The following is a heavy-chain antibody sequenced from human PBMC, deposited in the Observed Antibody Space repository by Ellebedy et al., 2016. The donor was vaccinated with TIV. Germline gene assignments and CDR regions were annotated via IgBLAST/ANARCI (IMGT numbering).Heavy chain of an antibody. V-gene: IGHV3-7*01. CDR3: VRDRGRPDSFDL. CDR2: INTDGSAA. CDR1: GFIISGGW. J-gene: IGHJ3*01. Sequence: PGGSLRLSCAASGFIISGGWMSWVRQAPGKGLEWVAHINTDGSAAYYVDSVKGRFTISRDNAKRSLFLQMNSLRAEDTAVYYCVRDRGRPDSFDLWGRGTMVIVSS.